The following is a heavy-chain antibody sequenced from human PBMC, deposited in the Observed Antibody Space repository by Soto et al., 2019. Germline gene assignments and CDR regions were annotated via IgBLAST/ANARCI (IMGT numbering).Heavy chain of an antibody. J-gene: IGHJ6*02. Sequence: SVKVSCKASGGTFSSTAISWVRQAPGQELEWMGGIIPIFGTANYAQKFQGRVTITANESTSTAYMELRSLRSEDTAVYYCARVPHSSSWRISYYYYGMDVWGQGTTVTVSS. V-gene: IGHV1-69*13. CDR2: IIPIFGTA. CDR1: GGTFSSTA. CDR3: ARVPHSSSWRISYYYYGMDV. D-gene: IGHD6-13*01.